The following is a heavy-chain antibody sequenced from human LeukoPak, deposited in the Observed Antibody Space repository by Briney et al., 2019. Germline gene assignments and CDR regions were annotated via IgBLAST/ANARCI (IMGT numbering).Heavy chain of an antibody. D-gene: IGHD5-12*01. J-gene: IGHJ4*02. Sequence: GEPRKISCKGSGYSFTSYWISGVRQMPGKGLGWMGRIDPSDSYTNYSPSFQGDVTISADKSTSTAYLKWSSLKTSDTAMYYCARHPDAVATSDYWGQGTLVTVSS. CDR2: IDPSDSYT. CDR1: GYSFTSYW. V-gene: IGHV5-10-1*01. CDR3: ARHPDAVATSDY.